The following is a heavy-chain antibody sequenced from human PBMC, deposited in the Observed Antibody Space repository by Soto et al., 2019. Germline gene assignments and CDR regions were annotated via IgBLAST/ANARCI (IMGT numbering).Heavy chain of an antibody. D-gene: IGHD3-10*01. CDR2: VSGSGDST. J-gene: IGHJ4*02. V-gene: IGHV3-23*01. CDR3: AKSFTGNSDY. Sequence: EVQLLESGGDLVQPGGSLRLSCAASGLTFSNYAMSWVRQAPGKGLEWVSGVSGSGDSTYYADSVKGRFTISRDNSKNTLYLQMNSLRAVDTAAYYCAKSFTGNSDYWGQGTLDTVSS. CDR1: GLTFSNYA.